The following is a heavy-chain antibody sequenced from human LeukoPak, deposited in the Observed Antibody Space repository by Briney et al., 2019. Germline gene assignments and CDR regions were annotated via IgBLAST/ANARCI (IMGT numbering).Heavy chain of an antibody. CDR3: ARSHYDNSGYYPGAFDI. CDR1: GFTVSSNY. CDR2: IYSDGST. Sequence: GGSLRLSCAASGFTVSSNYMSWVRQAPGKGLEWVSAIYSDGSTYYADSVKGRFTISRDNSKNTLYLEMNSLRAEDTAVYYCARSHYDNSGYYPGAFDIWGQGTMVTVSS. V-gene: IGHV3-53*01. J-gene: IGHJ3*02. D-gene: IGHD3-22*01.